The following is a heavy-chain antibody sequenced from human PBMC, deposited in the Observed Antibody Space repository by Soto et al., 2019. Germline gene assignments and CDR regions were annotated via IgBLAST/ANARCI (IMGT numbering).Heavy chain of an antibody. CDR1: GGSFSGYY. Sequence: PSEILSLTCAVYGGSFSGYYWSWIRQPPGKGLEWIGEINHSGSTNYNPSLKSRVTISVDTSKNQFSLKLSSVTAADTAVYYCARGHRTPPRAYSSSWYPSHWFDYWGKGTLVTVSS. D-gene: IGHD6-13*01. CDR2: INHSGST. J-gene: IGHJ4*02. V-gene: IGHV4-34*01. CDR3: ARGHRTPPRAYSSSWYPSHWFDY.